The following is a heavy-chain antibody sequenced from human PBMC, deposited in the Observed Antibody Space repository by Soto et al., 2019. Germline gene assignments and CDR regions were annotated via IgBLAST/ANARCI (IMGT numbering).Heavy chain of an antibody. CDR2: INHSGST. V-gene: IGHV4-34*01. Sequence: PSETLSLTCAVYGGSFSGYYWSWIRQPPGKGLEWIGEINHSGSTNYNPSLKSRVTISVDTSKNQFSLKLSSVTAADTAVYYCASAGGGDYYFDYWGQGTLVTVSS. CDR3: ASAGGGDYYFDY. J-gene: IGHJ4*02. D-gene: IGHD2-21*02. CDR1: GGSFSGYY.